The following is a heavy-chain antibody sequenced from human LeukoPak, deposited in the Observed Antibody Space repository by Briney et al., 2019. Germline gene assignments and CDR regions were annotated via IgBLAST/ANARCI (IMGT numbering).Heavy chain of an antibody. CDR2: MSPNSGNT. J-gene: IGHJ4*02. D-gene: IGHD3-9*01. CDR3: ASPMDDILTGYPTN. V-gene: IGHV1-8*03. Sequence: ASVKVSCKASGYTFTSYDINWVRQATGQGLEWMGWMSPNSGNTGYAQKFQGRVTITRNTSISTAYMELSRLRSDDTAVYYCASPMDDILTGYPTNWGQGTLVTVSS. CDR1: GYTFTSYD.